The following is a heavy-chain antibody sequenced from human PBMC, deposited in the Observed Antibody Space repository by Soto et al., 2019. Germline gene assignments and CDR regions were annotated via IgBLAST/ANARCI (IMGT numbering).Heavy chain of an antibody. J-gene: IGHJ6*02. CDR1: GGSISSSSYY. V-gene: IGHV4-39*01. Sequence: QLQLQESGPGLVKPSETLSLTCTVSGGSISSSSYYWGWIRQPPGKGLEWIGSIYYSGSTDYNPSLKSRVTISVDTSKNQFSLKLSSVTAADTAVYYCARRLYYDSSGFEGGGMDVWGQGTTVTVSS. D-gene: IGHD3-22*01. CDR3: ARRLYYDSSGFEGGGMDV. CDR2: IYYSGST.